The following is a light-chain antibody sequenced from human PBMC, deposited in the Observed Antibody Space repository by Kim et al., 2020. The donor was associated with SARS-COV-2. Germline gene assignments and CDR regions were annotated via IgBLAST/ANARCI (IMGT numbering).Light chain of an antibody. CDR3: NSRDSSGNHWV. J-gene: IGLJ3*02. V-gene: IGLV3-19*01. CDR2: GKN. Sequence: ALGQTVRITCQGDSLRSYYASWYQQKPGQAPVLVIYGKNNRPSGIPDRFPGSSSGNTASLTITGAQAEDEADYYCNSRDSSGNHWVFGGGTKVTVL. CDR1: SLRSYY.